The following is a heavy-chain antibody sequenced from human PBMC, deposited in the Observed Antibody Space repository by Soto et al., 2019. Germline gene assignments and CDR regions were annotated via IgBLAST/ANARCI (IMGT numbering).Heavy chain of an antibody. V-gene: IGHV3-21*01. CDR2: ISSSSSYI. CDR3: ARELVGATRSVFDY. D-gene: IGHD1-26*01. CDR1: GFTFSSYS. Sequence: EVQLVESGGGLVKPGGSLRLSCAASGFTFSSYSMNWVRQAPGKGLEWVSSISSSSSYIYYADSVKGRFTISRDNAKNSLYLQMNSLRAEDTAVYYCARELVGATRSVFDYWGQGTLVTVSS. J-gene: IGHJ4*02.